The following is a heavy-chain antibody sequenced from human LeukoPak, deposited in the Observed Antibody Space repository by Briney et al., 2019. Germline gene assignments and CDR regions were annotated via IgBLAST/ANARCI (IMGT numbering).Heavy chain of an antibody. CDR1: GFTFSSYA. J-gene: IGHJ3*02. Sequence: GSLRLSCAASGFTFSSYAMHWVRQAPGKGLEYVSAISSNGGSTYYANSVKGRVTISRDNSKNTLYLKMGSLRAEDMAVYYCATTHVVRAVTDAFDIWGQGTMVTVSS. D-gene: IGHD2-21*01. CDR3: ATTHVVRAVTDAFDI. V-gene: IGHV3-64*01. CDR2: ISSNGGST.